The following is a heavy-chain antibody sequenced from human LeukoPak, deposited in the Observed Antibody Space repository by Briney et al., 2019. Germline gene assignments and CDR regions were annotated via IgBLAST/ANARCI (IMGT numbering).Heavy chain of an antibody. CDR2: INHSGST. D-gene: IGHD2-8*01. Sequence: PSETLSLTCAVYGGSFSGYYWSWIRQPPGKGLEWIGEINHSGSTNYNPSLKSRVTISVDTSKNQFSLKLSSVTAADTAVYYCARSRIVLMVYAIGFDYWGQGTLVTVSS. J-gene: IGHJ4*02. V-gene: IGHV4-34*01. CDR1: GGSFSGYY. CDR3: ARSRIVLMVYAIGFDY.